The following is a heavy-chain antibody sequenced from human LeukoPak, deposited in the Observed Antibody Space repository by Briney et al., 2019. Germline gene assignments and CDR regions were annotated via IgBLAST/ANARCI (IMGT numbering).Heavy chain of an antibody. D-gene: IGHD5-12*01. Sequence: SETLSLTCTVSGGSISRYYWSWIRQPPGKGLEWIGYIYYSGSTDYNPSLKSRVTISVDTSKNQFSLKLSSVTAADTAVYYCARVVGVATRAFDYWGQGTLVTVSS. V-gene: IGHV4-59*01. CDR1: GGSISRYY. CDR3: ARVVGVATRAFDY. CDR2: IYYSGST. J-gene: IGHJ4*02.